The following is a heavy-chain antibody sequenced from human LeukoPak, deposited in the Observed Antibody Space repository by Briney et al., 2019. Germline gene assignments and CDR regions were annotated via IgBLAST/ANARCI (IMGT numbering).Heavy chain of an antibody. CDR3: ARKWGSPDY. D-gene: IGHD3-16*01. J-gene: IGHJ4*02. CDR2: IKKDGSDK. Sequence: TGGSLRLSCAASGFTFSSYWMSWVRQAPGKGLEWVANIKKDGSDKYYVDSVKGRFTISRDNAKNSLYLQMNSLRAEDTAVYYRARKWGSPDYWGQGTLVTVSS. CDR1: GFTFSSYW. V-gene: IGHV3-7*01.